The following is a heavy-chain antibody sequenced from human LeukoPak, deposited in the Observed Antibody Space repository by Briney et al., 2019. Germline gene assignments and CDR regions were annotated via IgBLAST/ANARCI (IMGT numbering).Heavy chain of an antibody. D-gene: IGHD6-13*01. V-gene: IGHV1-2*02. Sequence: ASVKVSCKASGYTFTGYYMHWVRQAPGQGLEWMGWINPNSGGTNYAQKFQGRVTMTTETSTTTAYMELRSLTSDDTAVYYCARGWDSSTLDRYNWFDPWGQGTLVTVSS. CDR3: ARGWDSSTLDRYNWFDP. CDR1: GYTFTGYY. CDR2: INPNSGGT. J-gene: IGHJ5*02.